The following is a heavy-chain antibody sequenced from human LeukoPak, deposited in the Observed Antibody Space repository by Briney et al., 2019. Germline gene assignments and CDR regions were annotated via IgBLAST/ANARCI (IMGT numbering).Heavy chain of an antibody. CDR3: AKEDYYVSGENAFDI. V-gene: IGHV3-30*02. J-gene: IGHJ3*02. D-gene: IGHD3-10*01. Sequence: GGSLRLSCAASGFTFSSYGMHWVRQAPGKGLDWVAFIHHDGSNKYYADSVRGRFTISRDNSKNTLYLQMNSLRAEDTAVYYCAKEDYYVSGENAFDIWGQGTMVTVSS. CDR1: GFTFSSYG. CDR2: IHHDGSNK.